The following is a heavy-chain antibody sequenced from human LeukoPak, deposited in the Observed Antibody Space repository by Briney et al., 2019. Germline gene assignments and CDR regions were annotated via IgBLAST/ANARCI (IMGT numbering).Heavy chain of an antibody. D-gene: IGHD6-13*01. V-gene: IGHV1-18*01. Sequence: ASVKVSCKASGYTFTSYGISWVRQAPGQGLEWMGWISAYNGNTNYAQKFQGRVTITTDESTSTAYMELSSLRSEDTAVYYCARDRIAAAGNFDYWGQGTLVTVSS. J-gene: IGHJ4*02. CDR3: ARDRIAAAGNFDY. CDR2: ISAYNGNT. CDR1: GYTFTSYG.